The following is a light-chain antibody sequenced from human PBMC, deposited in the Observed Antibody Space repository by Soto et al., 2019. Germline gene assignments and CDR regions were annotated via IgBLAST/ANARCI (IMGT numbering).Light chain of an antibody. CDR2: DAS. CDR3: QQFNSYPWT. Sequence: AIQLTQSPSSLSASVGDRVTITCRASQGISSALAWYQQKLGKAPKLLIYDASSLESGVPSRFSGSGSGTDFTLTISSLQPEDFATYYCQQFNSYPWTFGQGTKVEIK. V-gene: IGKV1-13*02. CDR1: QGISSA. J-gene: IGKJ1*01.